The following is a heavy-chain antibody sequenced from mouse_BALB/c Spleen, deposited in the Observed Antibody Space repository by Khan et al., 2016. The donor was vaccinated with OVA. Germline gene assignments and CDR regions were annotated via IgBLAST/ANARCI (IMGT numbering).Heavy chain of an antibody. J-gene: IGHJ3*01. CDR3: DRDLYAYDRWFDY. Sequence: QVTLKESGPGILQPSQTLSLTCSFSGFSLSTSGMGVSWIRPPSGKGLEWLAHIYLDDEKRYTPSLKSRLTISKDTSRKQVFLRVTSVGTADTATYYCDRDLYAYDRWFDYWGQGTMVTVSS. V-gene: IGHV8-12*01. D-gene: IGHD2-2*01. CDR1: GFSLSTSGMG. CDR2: IYLDDEK.